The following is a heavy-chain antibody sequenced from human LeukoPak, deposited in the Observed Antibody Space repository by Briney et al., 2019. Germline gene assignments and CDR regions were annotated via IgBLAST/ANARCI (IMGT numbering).Heavy chain of an antibody. CDR1: GGSISSSSYY. Sequence: TSETLSLTCTVSGGSISSSSYYWGWIRQPPGKGLEWIGSIYYSGSTYYNPSLKSRVTISVDTSKNQFSLKLSSVTAADTAAYYCARRNYYDSSGSNNFDYWGQGTLVTVSS. V-gene: IGHV4-39*01. CDR3: ARRNYYDSSGSNNFDY. CDR2: IYYSGST. J-gene: IGHJ4*02. D-gene: IGHD3-22*01.